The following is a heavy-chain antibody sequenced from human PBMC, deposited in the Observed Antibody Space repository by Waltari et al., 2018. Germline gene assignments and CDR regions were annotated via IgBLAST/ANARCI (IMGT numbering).Heavy chain of an antibody. Sequence: QVQLQQWGAGLLKPSETLSLTCAVYGGSFSGYYWSWIRQPPGKGLEWIGEINHSGSTNYNPSLKSRVTISVDTSKNQFSLKLSSVTAADTAVYYCARGSSGWNDYWGLGTLVTVSS. CDR3: ARGSSGWNDY. CDR2: INHSGST. D-gene: IGHD6-19*01. CDR1: GGSFSGYY. V-gene: IGHV4-34*01. J-gene: IGHJ4*02.